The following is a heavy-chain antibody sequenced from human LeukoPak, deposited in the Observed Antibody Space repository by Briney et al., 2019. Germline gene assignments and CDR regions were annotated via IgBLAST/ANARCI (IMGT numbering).Heavy chain of an antibody. D-gene: IGHD7-27*01. V-gene: IGHV3-23*01. CDR1: EFTFSRYS. Sequence: GGSLRLSCAASEFTFSRYSMNWVRQPPGKRLEWVSIIGSSGGGIHYADSVKGRFTISRDNSKNALYLQMNSLRVEDTAVYYCAIDPNWGTHSWGQGVLVTVSS. CDR2: IGSSGGGI. J-gene: IGHJ4*02. CDR3: AIDPNWGTHS.